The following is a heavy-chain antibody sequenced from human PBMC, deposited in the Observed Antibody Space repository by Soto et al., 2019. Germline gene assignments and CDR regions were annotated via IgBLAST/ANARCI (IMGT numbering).Heavy chain of an antibody. CDR1: GFIFSMYW. CDR2: ITDDGSTT. CDR3: TRGPRPTSIGTGAF. D-gene: IGHD3-10*01. V-gene: IGHV3-74*01. Sequence: PVGSLRLSCETSGFIFSMYWMHWVRQVPGKGPQWVARITDDGSTTYYAASVEGRFTISRDNAKNALYLQMTSLGADDTAVYYCTRGPRPTSIGTGAFWGQGTLVTVSS. J-gene: IGHJ4*02.